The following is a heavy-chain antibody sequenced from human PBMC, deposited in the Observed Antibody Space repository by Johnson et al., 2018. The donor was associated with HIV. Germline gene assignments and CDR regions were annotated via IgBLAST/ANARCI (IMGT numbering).Heavy chain of an antibody. CDR2: ISYDGSNK. CDR3: ARPLSSGVGFDAFDI. V-gene: IGHV3-30*04. J-gene: IGHJ3*02. CDR1: GFTFSSYA. Sequence: QVQLVESGGGVVQPGRSLRLSCAASGFTFSSYAMHWVRQAPGKGLEWVAVISYDGSNKYYADSVKGRFTISRDNSKNTLYLQMNSLRAEDTAVYYCARPLSSGVGFDAFDIWGQGTMVTVSS. D-gene: IGHD2-15*01.